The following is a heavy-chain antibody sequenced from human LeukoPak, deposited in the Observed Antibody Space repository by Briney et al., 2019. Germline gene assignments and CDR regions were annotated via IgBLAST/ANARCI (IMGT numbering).Heavy chain of an antibody. CDR3: AREAVASPFDY. V-gene: IGHV4-4*07. J-gene: IGHJ4*02. Sequence: PSETLSLTCTVSGVSISSYYWSWIRQPAGKGLEWIGRIYTSGSTNYNPSLKSRVTTSVDTSKNQFSLKLSSVTAADTAVYYCAREAVASPFDYWGQGTLVTVSS. CDR2: IYTSGST. D-gene: IGHD6-19*01. CDR1: GVSISSYY.